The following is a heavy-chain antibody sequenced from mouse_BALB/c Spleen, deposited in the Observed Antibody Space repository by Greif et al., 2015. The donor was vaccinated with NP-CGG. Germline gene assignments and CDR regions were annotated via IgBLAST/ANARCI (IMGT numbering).Heavy chain of an antibody. D-gene: IGHD2-14*01. CDR3: ARANRYDEGAMDY. V-gene: IGHV5-9-4*01. CDR2: ISSGGSYT. Sequence: EVNVVESGGGLVKPGGSLKLSCAASGFTFSSYAMSWVRQSPEKRLEWVAEISSGGSYTYYPDTVTGRFTISRDNAKNTLYLEMSSLRSEDTAMYYCARANRYDEGAMDYWGQGTSVTVSS. J-gene: IGHJ4*01. CDR1: GFTFSSYA.